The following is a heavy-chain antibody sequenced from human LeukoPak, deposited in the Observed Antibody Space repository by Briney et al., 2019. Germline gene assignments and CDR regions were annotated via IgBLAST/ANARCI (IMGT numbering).Heavy chain of an antibody. D-gene: IGHD2-21*02. CDR1: GFTFSDYY. V-gene: IGHV3-11*06. CDR3: ARMVVTAYYFDY. Sequence: PGGSLRLSCAASGFTFSDYYMSWIRQAPGKGLEWVSSISSSSSYIYYADSVKGRSTISRDNAKNSLYLQMNSLRAEDTAVYYCARMVVTAYYFDYWGQGTLVTVSS. CDR2: ISSSSSYI. J-gene: IGHJ4*02.